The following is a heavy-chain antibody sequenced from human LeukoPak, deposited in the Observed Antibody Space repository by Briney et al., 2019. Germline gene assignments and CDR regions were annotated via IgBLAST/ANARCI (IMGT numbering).Heavy chain of an antibody. CDR3: ARGVSDI. Sequence: PSETLSLTCTVSGGSISSYYWSWIRQPPGKGLEWIGEINHSGSTNYNPSLKSRVTISVDTSKNQFSLKLSSVTAADTAVYYCARGVSDIWGQGTMVTVSS. V-gene: IGHV4-34*01. D-gene: IGHD5/OR15-5a*01. CDR1: GGSISSYY. CDR2: INHSGST. J-gene: IGHJ3*02.